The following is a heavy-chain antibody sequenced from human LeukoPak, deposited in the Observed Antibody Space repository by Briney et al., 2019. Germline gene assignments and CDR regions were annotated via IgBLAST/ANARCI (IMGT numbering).Heavy chain of an antibody. Sequence: ASVTVSFMCSGYTFINYAMHWVRQAGGQRREGMGWINAGNGNTKYSQEFQGRVTITRDTSASTAYMELSSLRSEDTAVYYCARDGTYYDILTGWAHYYYYYGMDVWGKGTTVTVSS. CDR1: GYTFINYA. J-gene: IGHJ6*04. D-gene: IGHD3-9*01. V-gene: IGHV1-3*01. CDR2: INAGNGNT. CDR3: ARDGTYYDILTGWAHYYYYYGMDV.